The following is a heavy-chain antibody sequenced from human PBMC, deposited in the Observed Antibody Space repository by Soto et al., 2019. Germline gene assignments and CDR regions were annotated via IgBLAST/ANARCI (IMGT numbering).Heavy chain of an antibody. CDR2: ISYDGSNK. D-gene: IGHD3-10*01. Sequence: GGSLRLSCAASGFTFSSYGMHWVRQAPGKGLEWVAVISYDGSNKYYADSVKGRFTISRDNSKNTLYLQMNSLRAEDTAVYYCAKRDGSGRYYFDYWGQGTLVTVSS. CDR1: GFTFSSYG. CDR3: AKRDGSGRYYFDY. J-gene: IGHJ4*02. V-gene: IGHV3-30*18.